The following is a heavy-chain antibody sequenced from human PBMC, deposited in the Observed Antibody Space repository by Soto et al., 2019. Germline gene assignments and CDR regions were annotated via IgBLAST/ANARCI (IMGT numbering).Heavy chain of an antibody. D-gene: IGHD6-6*01. V-gene: IGHV3-21*01. CDR3: ARSHAGGSSSSD. CDR1: GFTFSSYS. J-gene: IGHJ4*02. Sequence: EVQLVESGEAWSSLGSLRLSCAASGFTFSSYSMNWVRQAPGKGLEWVSSISSSSSYIYYADSVKGRFTISRDNAKNSLYLQMNSLRAEDTAVYYCARSHAGGSSSSDWGQGTLVTVSS. CDR2: ISSSSSYI.